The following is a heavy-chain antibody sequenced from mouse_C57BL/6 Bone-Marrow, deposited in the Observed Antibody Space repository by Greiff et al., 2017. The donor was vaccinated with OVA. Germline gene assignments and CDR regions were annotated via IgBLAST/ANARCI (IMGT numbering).Heavy chain of an antibody. V-gene: IGHV1-78*01. CDR1: GYTFTDHT. CDR3: ATHHYGSSYGDYAMDY. D-gene: IGHD1-1*01. CDR2: IYPRDGST. Sequence: VQLQQSDAELVKPGASVKISCKVSGYTFTDHTIHWMKQRPEQGLEWIGYIYPRDGSTKYNEKFKGKATLTADKSSSTAYMQLNSLTSEDSAVYFCATHHYGSSYGDYAMDYWGQGTSVTVSS. J-gene: IGHJ4*01.